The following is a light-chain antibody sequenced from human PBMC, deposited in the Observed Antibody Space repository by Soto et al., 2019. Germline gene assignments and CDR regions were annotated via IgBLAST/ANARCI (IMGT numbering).Light chain of an antibody. CDR2: GAS. Sequence: EIVMTQSPATLSVSPGESATLSCRASQGVSNNLAWYQQKPGQAPRLLIYGASTRATGFPARFSGSGSGTEFTLTISSLQSEDFAVYYCQQYNNWPPTWTFGQGTKVEIK. CDR1: QGVSNN. V-gene: IGKV3-15*01. J-gene: IGKJ1*01. CDR3: QQYNNWPPTWT.